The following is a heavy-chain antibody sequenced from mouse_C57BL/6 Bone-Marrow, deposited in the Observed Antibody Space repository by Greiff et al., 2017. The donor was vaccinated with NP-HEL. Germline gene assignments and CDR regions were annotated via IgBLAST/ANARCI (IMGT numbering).Heavy chain of an antibody. CDR2: IYPGSGNT. Sequence: QVQLQQSGPELVKPGASVKISCKASGYSFTSYYIHWVKQRPGQGLEWIGWIYPGSGNTKYNEKFKGKATLTADTSSSTAYMQLSSLTSEDSAVYYCANGDYSWFAYWGQGTLVTVSA. V-gene: IGHV1-66*01. J-gene: IGHJ3*01. D-gene: IGHD1-1*01. CDR3: ANGDYSWFAY. CDR1: GYSFTSYY.